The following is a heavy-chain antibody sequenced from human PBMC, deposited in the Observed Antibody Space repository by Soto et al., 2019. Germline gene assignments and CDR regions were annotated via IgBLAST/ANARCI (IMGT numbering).Heavy chain of an antibody. V-gene: IGHV4-59*08. Sequence: QVQLQESGPGLVKPSETLSLTCTVSGGSISSYYWSWIRQPPGKGLEWIGYIYYSGSTNYNPSLKRRVPLSVDTSKNQFSLKLSSVTAADTAVYYCARRYGGTFDYWGQGTLVTVSS. CDR2: IYYSGST. J-gene: IGHJ4*02. CDR3: ARRYGGTFDY. D-gene: IGHD2-15*01. CDR1: GGSISSYY.